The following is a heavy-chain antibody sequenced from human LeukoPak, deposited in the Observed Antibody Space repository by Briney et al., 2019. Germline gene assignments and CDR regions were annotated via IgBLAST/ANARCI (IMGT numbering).Heavy chain of an antibody. D-gene: IGHD1-14*01. V-gene: IGHV3-30*04. CDR3: ATLRTLYFDY. CDR1: GFIFSSYA. CDR2: ISYDGSNK. Sequence: GGSLRLSCAASGFIFSSYAMHWVRQAPGKGLEWVAVISYDGSNKYYADSVKGRFTISRDNSRNTLYLQMNSLRAEDTAVYYCATLRTLYFDYWGQGTLVTVSS. J-gene: IGHJ4*02.